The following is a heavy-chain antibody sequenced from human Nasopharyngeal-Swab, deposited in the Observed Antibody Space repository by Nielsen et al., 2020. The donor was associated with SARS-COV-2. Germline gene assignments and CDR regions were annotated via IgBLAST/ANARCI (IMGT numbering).Heavy chain of an antibody. V-gene: IGHV4-34*01. Sequence: SETLSLTCTVSGGSISSYYWSWIRQSPGKGLEWIGEINRSGSANYNPSLKSRVTISADTSSNQFSLKLTSVTAADTAVYYCARGQDCAGGSCYYYGMDVWGQGTTVTISS. CDR2: INRSGSA. CDR1: GGSISSYY. J-gene: IGHJ6*02. D-gene: IGHD2-8*02. CDR3: ARGQDCAGGSCYYYGMDV.